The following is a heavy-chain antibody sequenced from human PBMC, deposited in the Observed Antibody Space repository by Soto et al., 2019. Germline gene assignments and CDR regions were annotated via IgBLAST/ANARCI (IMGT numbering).Heavy chain of an antibody. Sequence: SETLALTCTVSGGSGSSSRYGGGWVRGPPGKGLEWIGSIYYSGSTYYNPSLKSRVTISVDTSKNQFSLQLSSVTAADTAVYYCARNLSGYCGTDCYPLDVWGQGTTVT. V-gene: IGHV4-39*01. J-gene: IGHJ6*02. CDR3: ARNLSGYCGTDCYPLDV. CDR2: IYYSGST. D-gene: IGHD2-21*02. CDR1: GGSGSSSRYG.